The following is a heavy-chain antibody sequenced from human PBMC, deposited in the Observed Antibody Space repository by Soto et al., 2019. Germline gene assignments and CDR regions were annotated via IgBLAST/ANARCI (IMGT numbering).Heavy chain of an antibody. J-gene: IGHJ6*01. V-gene: IGHV3-33*01. D-gene: IGHD2-15*01. CDR2: IWYDGSNK. CDR1: GFTFSSYG. CDR3: ARDREGVVVVAAKYDYYGMDV. Sequence: QVQLVESGGGVVQPGRSLRLSCAASGFTFSSYGMHWVRQAPGKGLEWVAVIWYDGSNKYYADSVKGRFTISRDNSKNTLYLQMNSLRAEDTAVYYCARDREGVVVVAAKYDYYGMDVW.